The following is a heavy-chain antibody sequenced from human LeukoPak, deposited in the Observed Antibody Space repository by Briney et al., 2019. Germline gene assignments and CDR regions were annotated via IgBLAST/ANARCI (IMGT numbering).Heavy chain of an antibody. CDR2: INHSGST. Sequence: SETLSLTCAVYGGSFSGYYWSWIRQPPGKGLEWIGEINHSGSTNYNPSLKSRVTISVDTSKNQFSLKLSSVTAADTAVYYCARDVYCSSTSCYPDDYWGQGTLVTASS. CDR1: GGSFSGYY. J-gene: IGHJ4*02. CDR3: ARDVYCSSTSCYPDDY. V-gene: IGHV4-34*01. D-gene: IGHD2-2*01.